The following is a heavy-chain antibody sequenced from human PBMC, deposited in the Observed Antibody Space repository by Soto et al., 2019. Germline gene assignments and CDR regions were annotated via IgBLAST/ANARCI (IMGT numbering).Heavy chain of an antibody. J-gene: IGHJ4*02. CDR3: ATDDYSDVYFDQ. CDR2: IYFRGTT. CDR1: GGSITSHTHY. Sequence: QVQLQESGPGLVKPSQTLSLTCTVSGGSITSHTHYWSWIRQHPGKGLEWIGNIYFRGTTYYNPSRESRGFISLDTSKNQVSLSLTSVTAADTDVDFGATDDYSDVYFDQWGQGTLVSVSS. V-gene: IGHV4-31*03. D-gene: IGHD4-17*01.